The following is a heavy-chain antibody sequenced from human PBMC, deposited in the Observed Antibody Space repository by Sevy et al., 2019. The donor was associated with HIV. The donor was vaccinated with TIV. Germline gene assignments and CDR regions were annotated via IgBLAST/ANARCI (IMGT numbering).Heavy chain of an antibody. V-gene: IGHV3-7*01. Sequence: GGSLRLSCAASGFTFSSYWLNWVRQAPGKGLEWVANIKQDGSERYYVDSVKGRFTISRDNAKNSLYLQMNSLRAEDTAVYYCARGSFCSSASCYSGRYHYWGQGTLVTVSS. CDR1: GFTFSSYW. CDR2: IKQDGSER. CDR3: ARGSFCSSASCYSGRYHY. J-gene: IGHJ4*02. D-gene: IGHD2-2*01.